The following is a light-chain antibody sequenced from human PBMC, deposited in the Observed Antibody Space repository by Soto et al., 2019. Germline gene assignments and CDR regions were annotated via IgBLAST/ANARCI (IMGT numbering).Light chain of an antibody. CDR2: GAS. CDR3: QQYNSYV. V-gene: IGKV3D-15*01. CDR1: QSVSSN. J-gene: IGKJ3*01. Sequence: EIVMTQSPATLSVSKGERATLSCRASQSVSSNLAWYQQKPGQAPRLLIYGASNRATGIPDRFSGSGSGTDFTLTISSLQPEDFATYYCQQYNSYVFGPGTKVDI.